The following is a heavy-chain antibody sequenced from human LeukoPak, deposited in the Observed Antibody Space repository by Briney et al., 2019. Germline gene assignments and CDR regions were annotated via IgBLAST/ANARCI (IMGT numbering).Heavy chain of an antibody. CDR3: ARLTMVGGFDP. Sequence: SETLSLTCTVSGGSISSGDFYWSWIRQPAGKGLEWIGRIYTSGSTNYNPSLQSRVTISVDTSKNQFSLKLSSVTAADTAVYYCARLTMVGGFDPWGQGTLVTVSS. D-gene: IGHD3-10*01. CDR1: GGSISSGDFY. V-gene: IGHV4-61*02. J-gene: IGHJ5*02. CDR2: IYTSGST.